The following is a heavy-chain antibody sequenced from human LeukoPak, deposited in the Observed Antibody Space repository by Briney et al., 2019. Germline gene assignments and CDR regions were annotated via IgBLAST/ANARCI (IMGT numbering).Heavy chain of an antibody. D-gene: IGHD2-2*01. Sequence: PGGSLRLSCAASGFTFSSYAMSWVRQAPGKGLEWVSAISGSGGSTYYADSVKGRFTISRDNSKNTLYLQVNSLRAEDTAVYYCAKLPYCSSTSCYEYYFDYWGQGTLVTVSS. CDR2: ISGSGGST. CDR1: GFTFSSYA. J-gene: IGHJ4*02. V-gene: IGHV3-23*01. CDR3: AKLPYCSSTSCYEYYFDY.